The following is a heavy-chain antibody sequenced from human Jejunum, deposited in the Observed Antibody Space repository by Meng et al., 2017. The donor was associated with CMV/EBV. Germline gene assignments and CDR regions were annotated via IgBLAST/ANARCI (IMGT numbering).Heavy chain of an antibody. J-gene: IGHJ4*02. CDR3: ARACRQLSNCYLDS. V-gene: IGHV3-53*01. CDR2: IRNDGST. CDR1: PLSGTGSY. D-gene: IGHD4-11*01. Sequence: ASPLSGTGSYMTWVRHATGKGLEWVSFIRNDGSTAYTASVQGRFTISRDKSKNTVYLQMNSRRAEDTALYYCARACRQLSNCYLDSWGQGTQVTVSS.